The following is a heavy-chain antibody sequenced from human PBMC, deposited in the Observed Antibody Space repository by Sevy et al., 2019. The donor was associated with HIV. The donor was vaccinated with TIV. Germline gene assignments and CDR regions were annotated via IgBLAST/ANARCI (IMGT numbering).Heavy chain of an antibody. V-gene: IGHV1-2*02. Sequence: ASVKVSCKASGYTFTAYYIHWVRQAPGQWLEWMGWINPNSGGTYFAKKFQDSVTLTMDTSVNTAYMELRSLRFDDTAVYYCARMGDYYDSSGYYPLKFWGQGTLVTVSS. D-gene: IGHD3-22*01. CDR1: GYTFTAYY. CDR3: ARMGDYYDSSGYYPLKF. CDR2: INPNSGGT. J-gene: IGHJ4*02.